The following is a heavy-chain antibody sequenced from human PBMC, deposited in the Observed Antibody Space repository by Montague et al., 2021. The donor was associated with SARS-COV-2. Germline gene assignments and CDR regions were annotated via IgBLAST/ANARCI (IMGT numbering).Heavy chain of an antibody. J-gene: IGHJ6*02. CDR3: AREGIKTGDMDV. D-gene: IGHD1-1*01. CDR2: IDPGDSST. CDR1: GYSFTVYY. V-gene: IGHV5-10-1*01. Sequence: QSGAEVKEPGESLRISCKGSGYSFTVYYISWVRQMPGKGLEWMGRIDPGDSSTNDSPSFQGHVTISADKSISTAYLQWSSLKASDTAIYYCAREGIKTGDMDVWGQGTTVTVSS.